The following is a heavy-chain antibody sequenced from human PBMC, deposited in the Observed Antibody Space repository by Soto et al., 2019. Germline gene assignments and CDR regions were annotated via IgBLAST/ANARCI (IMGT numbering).Heavy chain of an antibody. CDR3: AKDIAAAGTKYFDY. Sequence: EVQLVESGGGLVQPGRSRRLSCAASGFTFDDYAMHWVRQAPGKDLEWVSGISWNSGSIGYADSVKGRFTISRDNAKNSLYLQMNSLRAEDTALYYCAKDIAAAGTKYFDYWGQGTLVTVSS. CDR1: GFTFDDYA. D-gene: IGHD6-13*01. CDR2: ISWNSGSI. J-gene: IGHJ4*02. V-gene: IGHV3-9*01.